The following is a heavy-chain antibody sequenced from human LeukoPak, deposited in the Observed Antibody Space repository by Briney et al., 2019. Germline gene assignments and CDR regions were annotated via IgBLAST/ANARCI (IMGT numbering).Heavy chain of an antibody. Sequence: PGGSLRLSCAASGFTFSSYGMHWVRQAPGKGLEWVAVISYDGSNKYYADSVKGRFTISRDKSKNTLYLQMNSLRAEDTAVYYCARVGYSDFWSGYYWDYWGQGTLATVSS. CDR3: ARVGYSDFWSGYYWDY. CDR1: GFTFSSYG. D-gene: IGHD3-3*01. V-gene: IGHV3-30*03. J-gene: IGHJ4*02. CDR2: ISYDGSNK.